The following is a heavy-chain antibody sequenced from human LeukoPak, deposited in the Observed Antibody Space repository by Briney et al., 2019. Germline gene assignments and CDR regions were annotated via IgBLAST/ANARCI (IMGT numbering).Heavy chain of an antibody. Sequence: GRSLRLSCAASGFTFSSYGMHWVRQAPGKGLEWVAVIRYDGSNKYYADSVKGRFTISRDNSKNTLYLQMNSLRAEDTAVYYCASSRIDYGDYDLDPWGQGTLVTVSS. D-gene: IGHD4-17*01. CDR1: GFTFSSYG. CDR2: IRYDGSNK. V-gene: IGHV3-33*01. J-gene: IGHJ5*02. CDR3: ASSRIDYGDYDLDP.